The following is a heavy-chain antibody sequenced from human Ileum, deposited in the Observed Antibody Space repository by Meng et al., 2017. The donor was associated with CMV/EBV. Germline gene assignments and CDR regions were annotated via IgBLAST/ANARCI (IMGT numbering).Heavy chain of an antibody. V-gene: IGHV3-33*06. J-gene: IGHJ4*02. CDR3: AKNDLPWGTNDNYFDF. CDR2: IWYDGSSK. CDR1: GFSFSHYG. Sequence: GGSLRLSCATSGFSFSHYGIHWVRQAPGKGLEWVALIWYDGSSKYYGDSVKGRFTISRDNSKNTVYLQMNSLRAEDTAVYYCAKNDLPWGTNDNYFDFWGQGTLVTVSS. D-gene: IGHD2-2*01.